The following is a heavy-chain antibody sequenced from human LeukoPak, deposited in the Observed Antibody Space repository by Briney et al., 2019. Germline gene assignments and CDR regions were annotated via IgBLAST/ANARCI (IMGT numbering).Heavy chain of an antibody. Sequence: SETLSLTCTVSGGSVSSGSYYWSWIRQPPGKGLEWIGYIYYGGSTNYNPSLKSRVTISVDTSKNQFSLKLSSVTAADTAVYYCARGGYCSSTSCYPYYFDYWGQGTLVTVSS. CDR1: GGSVSSGSYY. D-gene: IGHD2-2*01. J-gene: IGHJ4*02. CDR2: IYYGGST. CDR3: ARGGYCSSTSCYPYYFDY. V-gene: IGHV4-61*01.